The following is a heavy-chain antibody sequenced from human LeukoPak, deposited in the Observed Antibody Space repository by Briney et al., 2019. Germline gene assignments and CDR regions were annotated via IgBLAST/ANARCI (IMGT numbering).Heavy chain of an antibody. Sequence: GGSLRLSCAASGFTFSSYAMHWVRQAPGKGLEWVAVISYDGSNKYYADSVKGRFTISRDNSKNTLYLKMNSLRAEDTAVYYCAREEVVPAAMGYYYYYGMDVWGQGTTVTVSS. V-gene: IGHV3-30-3*01. J-gene: IGHJ6*02. CDR3: AREEVVPAAMGYYYYYGMDV. D-gene: IGHD2-2*01. CDR1: GFTFSSYA. CDR2: ISYDGSNK.